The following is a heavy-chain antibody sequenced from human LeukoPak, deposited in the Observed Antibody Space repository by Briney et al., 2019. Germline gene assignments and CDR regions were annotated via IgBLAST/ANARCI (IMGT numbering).Heavy chain of an antibody. CDR3: ARQGPYYYGSGSYSSFYGMDV. J-gene: IGHJ6*02. CDR2: ISDSGNT. CDR1: GGSIRSYY. Sequence: SETLSLTCTVSGGSIRSYYWSWIRQPPGKGLEWIGYISDSGNTNYNPSLKSRVTISVDTSKNQFSLKLSSVTAADTAVYYCARQGPYYYGSGSYSSFYGMDVWGQGTTVTVSS. D-gene: IGHD3-10*01. V-gene: IGHV4-59*08.